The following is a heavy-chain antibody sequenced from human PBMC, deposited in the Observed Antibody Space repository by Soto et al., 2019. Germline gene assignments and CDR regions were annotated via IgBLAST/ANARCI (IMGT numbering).Heavy chain of an antibody. CDR1: GFTFSSYS. V-gene: IGHV3-21*01. J-gene: IGHJ5*02. CDR3: ARDVMDTAMVGGWFDP. D-gene: IGHD5-18*01. CDR2: ISSSSSYI. Sequence: EVQLVESGGGLVKPGGSLRLSCAASGFTFSSYSMNWVRQAPGKGLEWVSSISSSSSYIYYADSVKGRFTISRDNAKNSLYLQMNSLRAEDTAVYYCARDVMDTAMVGGWFDPWGQGTLVTVSS.